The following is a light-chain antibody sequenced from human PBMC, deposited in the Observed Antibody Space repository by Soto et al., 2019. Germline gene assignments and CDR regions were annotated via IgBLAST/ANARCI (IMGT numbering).Light chain of an antibody. V-gene: IGKV3-20*01. CDR2: GAS. CDR1: QTISTNS. Sequence: ENVLTQSPVTLSLSPGERATLSCRASQTISTNSLAWYQQKPGQAPRLLIYGASKKIPGIPDRFSGSGSGTDFTLTISRLEPEDFAVYYCQQYGSSYTFGQGTKVDIK. J-gene: IGKJ2*01. CDR3: QQYGSSYT.